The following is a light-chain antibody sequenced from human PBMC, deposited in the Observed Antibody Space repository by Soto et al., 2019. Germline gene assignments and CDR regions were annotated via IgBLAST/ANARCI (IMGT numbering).Light chain of an antibody. V-gene: IGKV3D-11*01. CDR1: QGVSSY. CDR2: DAS. J-gene: IGKJ4*01. CDR3: QQRSNWQLT. Sequence: EIVLTQSPATLSLSPGERATLSCRASQGVSSYLAWYQQKPGQAPRLLIYDASNRATGIPARFSGSGPGTDFTLTISSLEPEDFAVYYCQQRSNWQLTFGGGTKVEIK.